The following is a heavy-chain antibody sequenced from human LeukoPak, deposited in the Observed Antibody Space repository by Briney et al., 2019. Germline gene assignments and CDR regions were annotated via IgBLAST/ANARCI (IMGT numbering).Heavy chain of an antibody. CDR2: ISSSGSTV. V-gene: IGHV3-11*04. CDR3: ARNLGLGGSFDY. D-gene: IGHD3-16*01. Sequence: GGSLRLSCTASGFTFGDYAMSWFRQAPGKGLEWISYISSSGSTVCYADSVKGRFTISRDNSKNTLYLQMNSLRAEDTAVYYCARNLGLGGSFDYWGQGTLVTVSS. J-gene: IGHJ4*02. CDR1: GFTFGDYA.